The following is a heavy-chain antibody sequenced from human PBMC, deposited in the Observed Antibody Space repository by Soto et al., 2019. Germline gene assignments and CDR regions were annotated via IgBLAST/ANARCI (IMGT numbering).Heavy chain of an antibody. J-gene: IGHJ3*02. D-gene: IGHD3-9*01. Sequence: GSLRLSCAASGFTFSSYSMNWVRQAPGKGLEWVSYISSSSSTIYYADSVKGRFTISRDNAKNSLYLQMNSLRDEDTAVYYCARVDAYYDILTGYYIDAFDIWGQGTMVTVSS. V-gene: IGHV3-48*02. CDR1: GFTFSSYS. CDR2: ISSSSSTI. CDR3: ARVDAYYDILTGYYIDAFDI.